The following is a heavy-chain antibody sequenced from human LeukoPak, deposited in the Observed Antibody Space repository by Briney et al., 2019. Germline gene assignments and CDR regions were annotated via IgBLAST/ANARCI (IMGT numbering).Heavy chain of an antibody. V-gene: IGHV3-30*04. J-gene: IGHJ4*02. Sequence: GGSLRLSCAASGFTFSSYTMHWVRQAPGKGLEWVAVISYDGSNKYYADSVKGRFTISRDNSKNTLYLQMNSLRAEDTAVYYCARVRGYCSSTSCYSLDYRGQGTLVTVSS. CDR2: ISYDGSNK. D-gene: IGHD2-2*02. CDR3: ARVRGYCSSTSCYSLDY. CDR1: GFTFSSYT.